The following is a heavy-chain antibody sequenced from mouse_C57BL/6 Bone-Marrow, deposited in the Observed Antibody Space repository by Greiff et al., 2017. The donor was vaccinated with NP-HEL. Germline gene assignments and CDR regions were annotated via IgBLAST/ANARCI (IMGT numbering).Heavy chain of an antibody. J-gene: IGHJ4*01. CDR2: IDPENGDP. CDR1: GFNIKDDY. V-gene: IGHV14-4*01. Sequence: EVQLQESGAELVRPGASVKLSCTVSGFNIKDDYMHWVKQRPEQGLEWIGWIDPENGDPEYASKFQGKATITADTSSNTAYLQLSSLTSEDTAVYYSTTSGRSPYAMDYWGQGTSVTVSS. D-gene: IGHD1-1*01. CDR3: TTSGRSPYAMDY.